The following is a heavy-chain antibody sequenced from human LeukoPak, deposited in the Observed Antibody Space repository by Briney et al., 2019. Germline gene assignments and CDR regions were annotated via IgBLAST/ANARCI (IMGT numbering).Heavy chain of an antibody. CDR2: IYYSGST. D-gene: IGHD4-23*01. V-gene: IGHV4-31*03. CDR1: GGSISSGGYY. CDR3: ARAGAVVSYPIDY. Sequence: SQTLSLTCTVSGGSISSGGYYWSWIRQHPGKGLEWIGYIYYSGSTYYNPSLKSRATISVDTSKNQFSLKLSSVTAADTAVYYCARAGAVVSYPIDYWGQGTLVTVSS. J-gene: IGHJ4*02.